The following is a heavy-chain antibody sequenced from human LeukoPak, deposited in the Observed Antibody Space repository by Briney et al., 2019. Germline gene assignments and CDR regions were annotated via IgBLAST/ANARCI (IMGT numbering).Heavy chain of an antibody. D-gene: IGHD3-22*01. J-gene: IGHJ4*02. Sequence: GASVKVSCKASGYTFTGYYMHWVRQAPGQGLEWMGWINPNSGGTNYAQKFQGRVTMTRDTSISTAYMELSRLRSDDTAVYYCARGPLYDSSGYYPYYFDYWGQGTLVTVSS. CDR1: GYTFTGYY. V-gene: IGHV1-2*02. CDR2: INPNSGGT. CDR3: ARGPLYDSSGYYPYYFDY.